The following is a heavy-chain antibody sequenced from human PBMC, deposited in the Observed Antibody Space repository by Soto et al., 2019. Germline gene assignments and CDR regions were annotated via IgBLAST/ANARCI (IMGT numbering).Heavy chain of an antibody. D-gene: IGHD6-19*01. CDR2: ISAYNGNT. V-gene: IGHV1-18*01. CDR3: ARVKTGVAVAGAFDI. Sequence: ASVKVSCKASGYTFTSYGISWVRQAPRQGLEWMGWISAYNGNTNYAQKLQGRVTMTTDTSTSTAYMELRSLRSDDTAVYYCARVKTGVAVAGAFDIWGQGTMVTVSS. CDR1: GYTFTSYG. J-gene: IGHJ3*02.